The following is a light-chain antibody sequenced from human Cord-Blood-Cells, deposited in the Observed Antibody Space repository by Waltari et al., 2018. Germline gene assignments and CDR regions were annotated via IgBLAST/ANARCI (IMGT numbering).Light chain of an antibody. CDR3: SSYTSSSTLYV. CDR2: DVS. J-gene: IGLJ1*01. V-gene: IGLV2-14*01. CDR1: SSHVGGYNY. Sequence: QSALTQPASVSGSPGQSITISCTGTSSHVGGYNYVSWYQQHPGKAPKLMIYDVSKRPSGVSNRFSGSKSGNTASLTISGLQAEDEADYYCSSYTSSSTLYVFGTGTKVTVL.